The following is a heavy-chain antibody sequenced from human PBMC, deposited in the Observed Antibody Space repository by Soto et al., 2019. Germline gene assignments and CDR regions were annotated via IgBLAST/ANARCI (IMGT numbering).Heavy chain of an antibody. J-gene: IGHJ6*02. V-gene: IGHV5-51*01. Sequence: GESLKISCKGSGYSFTKYWIGWVRQMPGKGLEWMGIIYPGDSDIRYSPSFQGRVTISADESVTTAYLQWSSLKASDTAMYYCARRDGAYGMDVWGQGTTVTVSS. CDR3: ARRDGAYGMDV. CDR2: IYPGDSDI. CDR1: GYSFTKYW. D-gene: IGHD4-17*01.